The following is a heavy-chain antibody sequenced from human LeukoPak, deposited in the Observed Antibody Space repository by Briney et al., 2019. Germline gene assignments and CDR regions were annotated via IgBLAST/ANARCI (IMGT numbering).Heavy chain of an antibody. D-gene: IGHD3-16*01. Sequence: SETLSLTCTVSGGSISGSGYYWGWVRQPPGKGLEWIGSTYESGSIYYNPSLNSRVTISVDTSKNQFSLKLSSVTAADTAVYYCARDGLGHMILAFDIWGQGTMVTVSS. CDR1: GGSISGSGYY. V-gene: IGHV4-39*07. CDR2: TYESGSI. J-gene: IGHJ3*02. CDR3: ARDGLGHMILAFDI.